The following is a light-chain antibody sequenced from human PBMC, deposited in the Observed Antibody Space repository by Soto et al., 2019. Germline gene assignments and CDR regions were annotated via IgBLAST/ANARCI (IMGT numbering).Light chain of an antibody. V-gene: IGKV3-11*01. CDR3: QQRSNWPSST. Sequence: EIVLTQSPATLSLSPGERATLSCRASQSVSRYLAWYQQKPGQAPRLLIYDASNRATGIPARFSGSGSGTDFTLTISSLAPEDFAFYYCQQRSNWPSSTFGPGTKVDIK. CDR1: QSVSRY. CDR2: DAS. J-gene: IGKJ3*01.